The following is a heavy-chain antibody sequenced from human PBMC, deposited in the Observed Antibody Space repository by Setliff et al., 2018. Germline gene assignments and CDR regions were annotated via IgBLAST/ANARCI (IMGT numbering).Heavy chain of an antibody. J-gene: IGHJ4*02. CDR2: IIPILGIA. Sequence: SVKVSCKASGYTFTSYGISWVRQAPGQGLEWMGGIIPILGIANYAQKFQGRVTMTRDTSTSTVYMELSSLRSEDTAVYYCARDDYGFWGQGTLVTVSS. CDR1: GYTFTSYG. D-gene: IGHD3-16*01. CDR3: ARDDYGF. V-gene: IGHV1-69*10.